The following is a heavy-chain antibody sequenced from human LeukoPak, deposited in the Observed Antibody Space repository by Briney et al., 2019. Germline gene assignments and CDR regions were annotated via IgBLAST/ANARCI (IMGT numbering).Heavy chain of an antibody. CDR3: ARADLSGSYFHPHFLDY. J-gene: IGHJ4*02. V-gene: IGHV3-21*01. D-gene: IGHD1-26*01. CDR1: GFTFSSYS. Sequence: GGSLRLSCAASGFTFSSYSMNWVRQAPGKGLEWVSSISSSSSYIYYADSVKGRFTISRDNAKNSLYLQMNSLRAEDTAVYYCARADLSGSYFHPHFLDYWGQGTLVTVSS. CDR2: ISSSSSYI.